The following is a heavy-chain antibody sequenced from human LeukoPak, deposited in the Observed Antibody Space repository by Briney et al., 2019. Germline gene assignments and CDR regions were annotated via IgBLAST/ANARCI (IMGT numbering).Heavy chain of an antibody. CDR2: INADGSNT. CDR1: GFIFRNHW. J-gene: IGHJ3*02. D-gene: IGHD3-10*01. V-gene: IGHV3-74*01. Sequence: GGSLRLSCAASGFIFRNHWMHWVRQAPGKGLMWVSRINADGSNTRYADSVKGRFTISRDNAKNTLYLQMNSLRTEDTAVYYCTREVLNAFDSWGQGTLVTVSS. CDR3: TREVLNAFDS.